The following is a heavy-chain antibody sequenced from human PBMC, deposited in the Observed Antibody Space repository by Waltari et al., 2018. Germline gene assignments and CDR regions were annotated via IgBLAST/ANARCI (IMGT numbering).Heavy chain of an antibody. CDR1: GFTFRSYA. CDR2: ISGSGGST. J-gene: IGHJ4*02. CDR3: AKGMGDFWSGYEGNFDY. Sequence: EVQLLESGGGLVQPGGSLRLSCAASGFTFRSYAMSWVRQAPGKGLEWVSAISGSGGSTYYADSVKGRFTISRDNSKNTLYLQMNSLRAEDTAVYYCAKGMGDFWSGYEGNFDYWGQGTLVTVSS. D-gene: IGHD3-3*01. V-gene: IGHV3-23*01.